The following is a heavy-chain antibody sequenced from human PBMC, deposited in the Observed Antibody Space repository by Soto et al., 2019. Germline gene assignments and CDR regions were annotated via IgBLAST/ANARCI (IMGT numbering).Heavy chain of an antibody. V-gene: IGHV4-39*01. CDR1: GGSISSCSYY. CDR2: IYYSGST. J-gene: IGHJ3*02. Sequence: PSETLSLTCTVSGGSISSCSYYWGWIRQPPGKGLEWIGSIYYSGSTYYNPSLKSRVTISVDTSKNQFSLKLSSVTAADTAVYYCARQSYCSGGSCYLRAFDIWGQGTMVTVSS. D-gene: IGHD2-15*01. CDR3: ARQSYCSGGSCYLRAFDI.